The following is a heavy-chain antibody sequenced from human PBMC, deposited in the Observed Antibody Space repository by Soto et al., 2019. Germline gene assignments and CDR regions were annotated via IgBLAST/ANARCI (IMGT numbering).Heavy chain of an antibody. Sequence: QVQLVQSGAEXKKPGSSVKLSCKVSGGTFISYAISWVRQAPGRGFEWMGGIIPVFGTANYTXXXXXXXTXXXXXXXXXXXXXXXXXXXEDTAXYYCXRXRVTTYLTAFXXWGQ. CDR3: XRXRVTTYLTAFXX. CDR1: GGTFISYA. V-gene: IGHV1-69*01. D-gene: IGHD4-4*01. J-gene: IGHJ4*02. CDR2: IIPVFGTA.